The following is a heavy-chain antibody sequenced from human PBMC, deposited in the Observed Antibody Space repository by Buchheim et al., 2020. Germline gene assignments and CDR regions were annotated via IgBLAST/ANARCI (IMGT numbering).Heavy chain of an antibody. Sequence: QVQLVQSGAEVKKPGASVKVSCKASGYTFTSYYVHWVRQAPGQGLEWMGIINPSGAGTNYSQKFQGRVTMTRDKSTSTVYMELSSLRSEDTAVYYCARDRGAAAGTSPGYWGQGTL. CDR3: ARDRGAAAGTSPGY. J-gene: IGHJ4*02. V-gene: IGHV1-46*01. CDR1: GYTFTSYY. CDR2: INPSGAGT. D-gene: IGHD6-13*01.